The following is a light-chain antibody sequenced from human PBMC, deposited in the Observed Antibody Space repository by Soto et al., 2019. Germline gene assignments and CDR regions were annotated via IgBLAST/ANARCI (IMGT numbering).Light chain of an antibody. V-gene: IGLV2-8*01. J-gene: IGLJ1*01. CDR2: EVT. CDR1: SSDVGGYDY. CDR3: SSYTGGNPSYV. Sequence: QSALTQPPSASGSPGQSVTISCTGTSSDVGGYDYVSWYQQHPGKAPELMIYEVTIRPSGVSDRFSGSKSGNTASLTVSGLQAEDEADYYCSSYTGGNPSYVFGTGTKVTVL.